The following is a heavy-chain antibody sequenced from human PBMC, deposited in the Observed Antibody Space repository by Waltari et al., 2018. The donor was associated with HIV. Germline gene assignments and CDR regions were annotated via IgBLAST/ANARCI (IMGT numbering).Heavy chain of an antibody. V-gene: IGHV4-39*01. J-gene: IGHJ3*02. Sequence: QMQLQESGPGLVKPSETLSLTCTVSGGSIGSSSHFWGWIRQPPGKGLDWIGTLVYSGSTDYNPSLKSRVTISVDTSKNQFSLKMSSVTAADTAVYYCARLQGWELIGSAAFDIWGQGTMVTVSS. CDR1: GGSIGSSSHF. CDR3: ARLQGWELIGSAAFDI. CDR2: LVYSGST. D-gene: IGHD1-26*01.